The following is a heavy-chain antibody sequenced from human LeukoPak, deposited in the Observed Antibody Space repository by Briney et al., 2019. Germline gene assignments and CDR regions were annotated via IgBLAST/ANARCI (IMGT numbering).Heavy chain of an antibody. V-gene: IGHV3-72*01. D-gene: IGHD1-20*01. CDR1: GFTFSDHY. J-gene: IGHJ4*02. Sequence: GGSLRLSCVASGFTFSDHYMDWVRQAPGKGLEWVGRSGNKANSYTTDYAASVKGRFTISRDDSKNSLYLQMNSLRAEDTAVYYCARVSYNWNQYFDYWGQGTLVTVSS. CDR2: SGNKANSYTT. CDR3: ARVSYNWNQYFDY.